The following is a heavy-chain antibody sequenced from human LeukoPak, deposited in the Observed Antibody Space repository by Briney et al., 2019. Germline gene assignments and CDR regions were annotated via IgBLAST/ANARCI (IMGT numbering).Heavy chain of an antibody. CDR2: VFYTGNT. J-gene: IGHJ4*02. D-gene: IGHD5-24*01. CDR3: ARILRDGHNDPFDY. Sequence: SETLSLTCTVSGGSISSDSYFWGWIRQPPGKGLEWIGSVFYTGNTFYSPSLKSRVTLSVDTSKNQFSLRLTSVTAADAAAYYCARILRDGHNDPFDYWGQGTLVTVSS. V-gene: IGHV4-39*01. CDR1: GGSISSDSYF.